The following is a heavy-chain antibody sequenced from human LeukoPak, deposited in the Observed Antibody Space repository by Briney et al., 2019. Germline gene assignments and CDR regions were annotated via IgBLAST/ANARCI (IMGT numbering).Heavy chain of an antibody. J-gene: IGHJ4*02. CDR2: ISDDSSFT. Sequence: GGSLRLSCVASGLRFRSYAMNWVRQAPGKGLECISTISDDSSFTYYADSVKGRSAISRDDSKNSLYLQMNNLKVEDTAVYYCAKGRCSGVGCDSFHSWGQGALVTVSS. CDR1: GLRFRSYA. V-gene: IGHV3-23*01. D-gene: IGHD2-15*01. CDR3: AKGRCSGVGCDSFHS.